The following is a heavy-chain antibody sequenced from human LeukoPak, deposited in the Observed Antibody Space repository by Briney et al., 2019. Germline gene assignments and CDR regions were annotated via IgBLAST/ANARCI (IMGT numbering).Heavy chain of an antibody. CDR1: GFVFITYA. V-gene: IGHV3-23*01. J-gene: IGHJ4*02. CDR3: ARKYSSSWYDY. CDR2: ISANGDNT. Sequence: GGSLRLSCAASGFVFITYAMGWVRQAPGKGLEWVSTISANGDNTYYADSVTGRFTISRDNSKNTLYLQMNSLRAEDTAIYFCARKYSSSWYDYWGQGTLLTVSS. D-gene: IGHD6-13*01.